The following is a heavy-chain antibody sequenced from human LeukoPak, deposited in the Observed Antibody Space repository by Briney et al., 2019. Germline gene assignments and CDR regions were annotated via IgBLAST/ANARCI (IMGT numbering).Heavy chain of an antibody. CDR3: AGASDAFDV. J-gene: IGHJ3*01. V-gene: IGHV4-4*07. CDR2: IYTSGTT. CDR1: GDSFHDYY. Sequence: SENLSLTCTVSGDSFHDYYWNWIRQPAGKGLEWIGRIYTSGTTNSNPSLGSRVTISVDTSKKQFSLRLSSVAAADTAVYYCAGASDAFDVWGQGTMVTVSS.